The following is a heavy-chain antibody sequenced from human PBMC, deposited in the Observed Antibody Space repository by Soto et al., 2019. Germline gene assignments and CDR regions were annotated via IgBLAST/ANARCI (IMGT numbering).Heavy chain of an antibody. Sequence: QVQLQESGPGLVKPSQTLSLTCIVSGASINSRSDYWTWVRQYPGEGLEWIGYFFDSGTAHYNPSLKSRVTISVDTSKNHFSLNMTSVTAADTALYFCARSSVGFGDLKSWGQGTLDVVSS. V-gene: IGHV4-31*03. J-gene: IGHJ4*02. D-gene: IGHD3-10*01. CDR1: GASINSRSDY. CDR2: FFDSGTA. CDR3: ARSSVGFGDLKS.